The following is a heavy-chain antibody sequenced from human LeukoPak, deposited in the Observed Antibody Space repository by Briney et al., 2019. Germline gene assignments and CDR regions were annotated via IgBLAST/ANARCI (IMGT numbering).Heavy chain of an antibody. D-gene: IGHD1-26*01. V-gene: IGHV1-46*01. CDR3: ARDPPGGWVGSYYYGMDV. CDR1: GYTFTSYY. CDR2: INPSGGST. Sequence: GASVKVSRKASGYTFTSYYMHWVRQAPGQGLEWMGIINPSGGSTSYAQKFQGRVTMTRDTSTSTVYMELSSLRSEDTAVYYCARDPPGGWVGSYYYGMDVWGQGTTVTVSS. J-gene: IGHJ6*02.